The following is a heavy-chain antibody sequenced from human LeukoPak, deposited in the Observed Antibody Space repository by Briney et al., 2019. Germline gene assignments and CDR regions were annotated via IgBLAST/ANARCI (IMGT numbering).Heavy chain of an antibody. J-gene: IGHJ4*02. Sequence: PGGSLRLSCAASGFSFNSAWMHWIRQVPGKGLEWVGRIRSEADGGTTDCAEPVKGRFTISRDDSKNTLYLQMNSLKTEDTAVYYSTTGFFVVDQRWGQGTLVTVSS. V-gene: IGHV3-15*01. CDR3: TTGFFVVDQR. CDR2: IRSEADGGTT. CDR1: GFSFNSAW. D-gene: IGHD2-21*01.